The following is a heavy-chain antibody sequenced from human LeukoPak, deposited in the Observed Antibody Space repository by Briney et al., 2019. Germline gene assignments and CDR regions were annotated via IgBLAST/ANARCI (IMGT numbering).Heavy chain of an antibody. Sequence: ASVKVSCKASGYTFTTYYMHWVRQAPGQGLEWMGCINPNSGGTNYAQKFQGRVTMTRDTSISTAYMELSRLTSDDTAVYYCARGSGGYYGSGSYDWGQGTLVTVSS. CDR1: GYTFTTYY. J-gene: IGHJ1*01. V-gene: IGHV1-2*02. CDR2: INPNSGGT. D-gene: IGHD3-10*01. CDR3: ARGSGGYYGSGSYD.